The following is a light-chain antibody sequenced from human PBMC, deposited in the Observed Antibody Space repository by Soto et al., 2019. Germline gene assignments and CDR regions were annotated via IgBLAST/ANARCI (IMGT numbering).Light chain of an antibody. CDR2: AAS. Sequence: DGQMTQSPSSLSALVGDRVTITCRASQGVSRYLNWYQHKPGKAPKLLINAASNLRSGVPSRFSGSGSGTDFTLTIDGLQPEDFAVYYCQQSYITPPITFGQGTRLEIK. CDR1: QGVSRY. CDR3: QQSYITPPIT. V-gene: IGKV1-39*01. J-gene: IGKJ5*01.